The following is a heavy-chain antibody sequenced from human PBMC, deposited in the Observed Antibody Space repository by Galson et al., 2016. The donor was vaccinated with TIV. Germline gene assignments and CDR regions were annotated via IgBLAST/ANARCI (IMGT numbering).Heavy chain of an antibody. CDR3: ARGASAGSGWLDR. Sequence: SGAEVKQPGESLRISCKTSGYSFTNYWITWVRQMPGKGLEWMGRIDSRDSYTNYSPTFEGHVTISTDKSISTAYLQWTSLKASDSAIYYCARGASAGSGWLDRVGQGTLVTGSS. J-gene: IGHJ5*02. V-gene: IGHV5-10-1*01. D-gene: IGHD3-10*01. CDR2: IDSRDSYT. CDR1: GYSFTNYW.